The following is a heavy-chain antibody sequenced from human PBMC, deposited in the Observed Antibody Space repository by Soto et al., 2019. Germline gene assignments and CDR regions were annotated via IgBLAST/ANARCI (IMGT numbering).Heavy chain of an antibody. V-gene: IGHV1-46*01. J-gene: IGHJ4*02. D-gene: IGHD3-16*01. CDR3: ASTPGPYFDY. Sequence: QVQLVQSGAEVKKPGASVKVSCKASGYTFTSYYMHWVRQAPGQGLEWMGIINPSGGSTSYAQKFQGRVPIDKDQFTSPVLMELSNLRSEDTALYYCASTPGPYFDYWGQGTLVTVSS. CDR1: GYTFTSYY. CDR2: INPSGGST.